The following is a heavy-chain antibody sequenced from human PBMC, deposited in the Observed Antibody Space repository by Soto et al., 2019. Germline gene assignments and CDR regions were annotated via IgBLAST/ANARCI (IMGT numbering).Heavy chain of an antibody. D-gene: IGHD3-3*01. Sequence: QVQLVQSGAEVKKPGASVKVSWKASGYTFTSYAMHWVRQAPGQRLEWMGWINAGNGNTKYSQKFQGRVTITRDTSASTAYMELSSLRSEDTAVYYCARGWHERFTIRTFDYWGQGTLVTVSS. V-gene: IGHV1-3*01. CDR2: INAGNGNT. J-gene: IGHJ4*02. CDR3: ARGWHERFTIRTFDY. CDR1: GYTFTSYA.